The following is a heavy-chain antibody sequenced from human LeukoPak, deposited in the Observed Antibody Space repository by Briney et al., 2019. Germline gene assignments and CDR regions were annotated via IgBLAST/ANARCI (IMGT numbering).Heavy chain of an antibody. J-gene: IGHJ3*02. CDR2: IYSGGST. D-gene: IGHD3-22*01. Sequence: GGSLRLSCAASGFTFSNYSMNWVCQAPGKGLEWVSIIYSGGSTYYADSVKGRFTISRDISKNTLSLQMNSLRDEDTAVYYCARELLPSYAFDIWGQGTMVTVSS. V-gene: IGHV3-66*01. CDR3: ARELLPSYAFDI. CDR1: GFTFSNYS.